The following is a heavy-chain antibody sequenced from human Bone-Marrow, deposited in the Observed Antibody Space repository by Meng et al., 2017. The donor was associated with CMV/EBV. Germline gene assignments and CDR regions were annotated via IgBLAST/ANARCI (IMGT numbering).Heavy chain of an antibody. V-gene: IGHV3-30-3*01. CDR1: GFTFSSYA. Sequence: SCAASGFTFSSYAMHWVRQAPGKGLEWVAVISYDGSNKYYADSVKGRFTISRDNSKNTLYLQMNSLRAEDTAVYYCARVSAYCSMTSCYWNWGQGTLVTFSS. CDR3: ARVSAYCSMTSCYWN. CDR2: ISYDGSNK. D-gene: IGHD2-2*01. J-gene: IGHJ4*02.